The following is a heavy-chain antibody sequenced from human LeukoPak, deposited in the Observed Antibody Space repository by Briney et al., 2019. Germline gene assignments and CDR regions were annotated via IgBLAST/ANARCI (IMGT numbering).Heavy chain of an antibody. D-gene: IGHD4-23*01. CDR3: ARGSRLDYGGIGEFDY. CDR1: GGSITSYH. V-gene: IGHV4-59*01. Sequence: ASESLSLTCTVSGGSITSYHYSWIRQPPGKGLEWIGYIYYSGSTNYNPSLKSRVTISVDTSKNQFSLKLSSVTAADTAVYYCARGSRLDYGGIGEFDYWGKGNVVTVSS. CDR2: IYYSGST. J-gene: IGHJ4*02.